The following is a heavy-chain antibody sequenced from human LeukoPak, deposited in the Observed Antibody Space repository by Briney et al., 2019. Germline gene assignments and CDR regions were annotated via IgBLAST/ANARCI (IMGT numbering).Heavy chain of an antibody. V-gene: IGHV3-23*01. J-gene: IGHJ4*02. D-gene: IGHD3-3*01. CDR1: GFPFSSYA. Sequence: GGSLRLSCAASGFPFSSYAMSWVRQAPGKGLEWVSAISGSGGRTYYADSVKGRFTISRDNSKNTLYLHMSSLRAEDTAVYYCGKNHDFWSGTSYYFDYWGQGTLVTVSS. CDR2: ISGSGGRT. CDR3: GKNHDFWSGTSYYFDY.